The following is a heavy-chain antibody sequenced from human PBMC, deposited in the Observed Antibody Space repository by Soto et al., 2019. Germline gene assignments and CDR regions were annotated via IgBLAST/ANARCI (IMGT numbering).Heavy chain of an antibody. Sequence: QVQLVQSGAEVKKPGSSVKVSCKASGGTFSSYAISWVRQAPGQGLEWMGGIIPIFGTANYAQKFQGRVTITADEFTSTAYMELRSLRSEDTAVYYCARVDVVLSWFDPWGQGTLFTVSS. CDR1: GGTFSSYA. D-gene: IGHD3-22*01. CDR2: IIPIFGTA. V-gene: IGHV1-69*01. CDR3: ARVDVVLSWFDP. J-gene: IGHJ5*02.